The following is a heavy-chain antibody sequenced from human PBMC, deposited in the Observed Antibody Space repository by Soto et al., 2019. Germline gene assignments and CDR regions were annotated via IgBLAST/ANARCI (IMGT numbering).Heavy chain of an antibody. V-gene: IGHV3-23*01. CDR2: ITGSGDGT. D-gene: IGHD3-16*01. J-gene: IGHJ4*02. Sequence: VHLLEPGGGVVQTGGSLRLSCLTSGFTFSSYAMTWVRQAPGKGLDWVSAITGSGDGTFYADSVKGRSIISRDNSKNTLFLQMNSLTVEDTALYFCATSIGALNENWGQGTLVTVSS. CDR1: GFTFSSYA. CDR3: ATSIGALNEN.